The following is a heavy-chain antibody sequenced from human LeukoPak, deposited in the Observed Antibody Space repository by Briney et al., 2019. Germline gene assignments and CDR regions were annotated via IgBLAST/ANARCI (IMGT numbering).Heavy chain of an antibody. CDR2: INPDGGNT. CDR1: GYTFTNSY. V-gene: IGHV1-46*01. Sequence: ASVKVSCKASGYTFTNSYIRWVRQASGQVLEWMGLINPDGGNTNYAQNFQGRVTLTRDTSTSTVYMEMSSLRSEDTAIYYCARIRDGYNDAYDLWGQGTVVTVPS. D-gene: IGHD5-24*01. CDR3: ARIRDGYNDAYDL. J-gene: IGHJ3*01.